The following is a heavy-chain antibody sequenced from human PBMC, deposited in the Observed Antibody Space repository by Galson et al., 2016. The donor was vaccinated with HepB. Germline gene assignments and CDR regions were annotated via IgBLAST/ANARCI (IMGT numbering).Heavy chain of an antibody. CDR1: GGSFSAYY. CDR2: VNPSGSI. CDR3: ASTAGWRLGWYYNGFDV. Sequence: SETLSLTCAVFGGSFSAYYWSWIRQTPGKGLEWIGEVNPSGSINYTPSLKSRVTISVDPSKNRCSLKLSPVTAADTAVYYCASTAGWRLGWYYNGFDVWGQATTITVSS. D-gene: IGHD6-25*01. J-gene: IGHJ6*02. V-gene: IGHV4-34*01.